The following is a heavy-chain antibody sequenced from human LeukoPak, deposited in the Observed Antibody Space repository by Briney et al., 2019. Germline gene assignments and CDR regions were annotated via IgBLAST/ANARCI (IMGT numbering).Heavy chain of an antibody. CDR3: ASTSGAMWPSFDY. CDR2: IIPIFGTA. CDR1: GYTFTSYA. Sequence: ASVKVSCKASGYTFTSYAISWVRQAPGQGLEWMGGIIPIFGTANYAQKFQGRVTNTADKSTSTAYMELSSLRSEDTAVYYCASTSGAMWPSFDYWGQGTLVTVSS. D-gene: IGHD1-26*01. J-gene: IGHJ4*02. V-gene: IGHV1-69*06.